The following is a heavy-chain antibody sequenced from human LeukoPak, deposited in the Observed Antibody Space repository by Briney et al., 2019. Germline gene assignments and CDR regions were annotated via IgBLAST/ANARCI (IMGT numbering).Heavy chain of an antibody. CDR2: IYYSGNT. CDR1: GVSISSSNSY. J-gene: IGHJ4*02. Sequence: SETLSLTCTVSGVSISSSNSYWGWIRQPPGKGLEWIGSIYYSGNTYYNASLKSQVSISIDTSKNQFSLRLTSVTAADTAVYYCARVRFGELLFDYWGQGTLVTVSS. V-gene: IGHV4-39*01. CDR3: ARVRFGELLFDY. D-gene: IGHD3-10*01.